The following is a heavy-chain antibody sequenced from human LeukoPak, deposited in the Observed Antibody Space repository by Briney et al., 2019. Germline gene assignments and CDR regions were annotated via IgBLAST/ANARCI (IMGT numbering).Heavy chain of an antibody. CDR2: IIPIFGTA. Sequence: SVKVSCKASGGTFSSYAISWERQAPGQGLEWMGGIIPIFGTANYAQKFQGRVTITADESTSTAYMELSSLRSEDTAVYYCARDRGETQPFDYWGQGTLVTVSS. D-gene: IGHD3-10*01. CDR3: ARDRGETQPFDY. V-gene: IGHV1-69*13. J-gene: IGHJ4*02. CDR1: GGTFSSYA.